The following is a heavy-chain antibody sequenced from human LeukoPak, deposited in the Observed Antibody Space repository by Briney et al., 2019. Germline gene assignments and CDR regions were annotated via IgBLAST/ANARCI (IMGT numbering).Heavy chain of an antibody. CDR2: TYYRSKWYN. V-gene: IGHV6-1*01. D-gene: IGHD6-19*01. Sequence: SQTLSLTCAISVDSVSSNSAAWNWIRQSPSRVLEWLGRTYYRSKWYNDYAVSVKSRITINPDTSKNQFSLQLNSVTPEDTAVYYCARVSSIAVAGYDYWGQGTLVTVSS. CDR3: ARVSSIAVAGYDY. J-gene: IGHJ4*02. CDR1: VDSVSSNSAA.